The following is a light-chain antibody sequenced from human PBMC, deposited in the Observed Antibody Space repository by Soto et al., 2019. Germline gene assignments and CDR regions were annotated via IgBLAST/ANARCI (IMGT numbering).Light chain of an antibody. CDR1: QSISSY. Sequence: DIQMTQSPSSLSASVGDRVTITCRASQSISSYLNWYQQKPGKAPKLLIYAASSLQSGVPSRFSGSGSGTDFALTISSLQPEGFATYYCQQSYSTLGTFGQGTKLEIK. V-gene: IGKV1-39*01. CDR2: AAS. CDR3: QQSYSTLGT. J-gene: IGKJ2*01.